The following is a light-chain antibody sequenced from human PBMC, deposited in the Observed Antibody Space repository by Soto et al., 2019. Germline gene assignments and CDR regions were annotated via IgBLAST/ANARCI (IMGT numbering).Light chain of an antibody. V-gene: IGKV1-39*01. CDR2: AAS. J-gene: IGKJ5*01. CDR3: QQSYSTPIT. Sequence: DIQMTQSPSSLSASVGDRVTITCRASQSISSYLNWYQQKPVKAPKLLIYAASSLQSGVPSRFSGSGSGTDFTLTISSLQPEDFATYYCQQSYSTPITFGHWTRLESK. CDR1: QSISSY.